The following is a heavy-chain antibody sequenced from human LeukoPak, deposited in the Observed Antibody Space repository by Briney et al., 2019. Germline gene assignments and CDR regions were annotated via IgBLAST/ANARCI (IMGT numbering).Heavy chain of an antibody. V-gene: IGHV1-46*01. CDR2: INPDGGST. D-gene: IGHD2-21*02. Sequence: ASVKVSCKGSGYTFTSYWIQWVQQAPGQGLEWMGLINPDGGSTAYAHRFQGRVTMTRDTSTSTVYMDLSSLRSEDTAVYYCATYCGGDCPFDYWGQGTLVTVSS. J-gene: IGHJ4*02. CDR3: ATYCGGDCPFDY. CDR1: GYTFTSYW.